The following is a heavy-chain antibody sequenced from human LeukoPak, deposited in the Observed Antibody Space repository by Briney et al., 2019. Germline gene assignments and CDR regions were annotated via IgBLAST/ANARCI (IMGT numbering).Heavy chain of an antibody. CDR3: AREQRFYYFDY. D-gene: IGHD3-3*01. V-gene: IGHV4-34*01. CDR2: INHSGST. Sequence: SETLSLTCAVYGGSFSGYYWSWIRQPPGKGLEWIGEINHSGSTNYNPSLKSRVTISVDTSKNQFSLKLSSVTAADTAVYYCAREQRFYYFDYWGQGTLVTVSS. J-gene: IGHJ4*02. CDR1: GGSFSGYY.